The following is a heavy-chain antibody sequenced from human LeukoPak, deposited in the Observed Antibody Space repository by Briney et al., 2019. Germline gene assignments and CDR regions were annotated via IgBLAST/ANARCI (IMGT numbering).Heavy chain of an antibody. J-gene: IGHJ3*02. CDR3: AKDQDYGGNLDAFDI. CDR1: GFTVSSNY. V-gene: IGHV3-53*01. CDR2: IYSGGST. Sequence: GGSLRLSCAASGFTVSSNYMSWVRQAPGKGLEWVSVIYSGGSTYYADSVKGRFTISRDNSKNTLYLQMNSLRAEDAAVYYCAKDQDYGGNLDAFDIWGQGTMVTVSS. D-gene: IGHD4-23*01.